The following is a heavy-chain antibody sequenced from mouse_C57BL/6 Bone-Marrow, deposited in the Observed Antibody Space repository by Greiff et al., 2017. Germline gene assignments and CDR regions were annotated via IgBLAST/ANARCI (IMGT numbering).Heavy chain of an antibody. V-gene: IGHV1-52*01. D-gene: IGHD2-5*01. Sequence: VQLQQPGAELVRPGSSVKLSCKASGYTFTSYWMHWVKQRPIQGLEWIGNIDPSDSETHYNQKFKDKATLTVDKSSSTAYMQLSSLTSEDSAVYYCASRYYSNYGYAMDYWGQGTSVTVSS. CDR3: ASRYYSNYGYAMDY. J-gene: IGHJ4*01. CDR2: IDPSDSET. CDR1: GYTFTSYW.